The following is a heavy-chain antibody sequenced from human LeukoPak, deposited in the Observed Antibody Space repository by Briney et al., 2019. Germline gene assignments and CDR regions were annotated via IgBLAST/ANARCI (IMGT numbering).Heavy chain of an antibody. CDR3: AKFGVAAGTDYWYFDL. D-gene: IGHD6-19*01. J-gene: IGHJ2*01. CDR1: GFTFSNYG. CDR2: VSYDGRYR. V-gene: IGHV3-30*18. Sequence: GRSLRLSCAASGFTFSNYGMYWVRQAPGKGLERVAVVSYDGRYRYYADSVKGRFTISRDNSKNTLYLQMDSLRAEDTAVYYCAKFGVAAGTDYWYFDLWGRGTLVTVSS.